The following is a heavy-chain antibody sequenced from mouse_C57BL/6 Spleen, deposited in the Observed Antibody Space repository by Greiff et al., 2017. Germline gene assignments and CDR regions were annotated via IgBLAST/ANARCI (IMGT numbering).Heavy chain of an antibody. CDR3: ARVGDGPNAMDY. CDR2: IYPGDGDT. J-gene: IGHJ4*01. CDR1: GYAFSSYW. D-gene: IGHD2-3*01. Sequence: QVQLQQSGAELVKPGASVKISCKASGYAFSSYWMNWVKQRPGKGLEWIGQIYPGDGDTNYNGKFKGKATLTADKSSSTAYMQLSSLTSEDSAVYFCARVGDGPNAMDYWGQGTSVTVSS. V-gene: IGHV1-80*01.